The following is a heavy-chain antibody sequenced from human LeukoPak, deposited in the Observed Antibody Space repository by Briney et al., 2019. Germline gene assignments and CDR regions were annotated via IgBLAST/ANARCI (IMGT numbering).Heavy chain of an antibody. CDR3: ARARRAVAGYFDY. CDR2: INHSGST. CDR1: GGSFSGYY. V-gene: IGHV4-34*01. D-gene: IGHD6-19*01. J-gene: IGHJ4*02. Sequence: SETLSLTCAVYGGSFSGYYWSWIRQPPGKGLEWIGEINHSGSTNYNPSLKSRVTISVDTSENQFSLKLSSVTAADTAVYYCARARRAVAGYFDYWGQGTLVTVSS.